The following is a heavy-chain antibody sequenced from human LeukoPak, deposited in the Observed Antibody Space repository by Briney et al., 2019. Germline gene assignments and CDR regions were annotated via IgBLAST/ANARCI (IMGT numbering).Heavy chain of an antibody. V-gene: IGHV4-39*07. CDR3: AKQTGDPDFDY. Sequence: PSETLSLTCTVSGGSISSSSYYWGWIRQPPGKGLEWIGSICYSGSTYYNPSLKSRVTISVDTSKNQFSLKLSSVTAADTAVYYCAKQTGDPDFDYWGQGTLVTVSS. D-gene: IGHD7-27*01. CDR2: ICYSGST. CDR1: GGSISSSSYY. J-gene: IGHJ4*02.